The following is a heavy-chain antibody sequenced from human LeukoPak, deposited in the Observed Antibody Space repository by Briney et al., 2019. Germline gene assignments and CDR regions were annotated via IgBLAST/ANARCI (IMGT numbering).Heavy chain of an antibody. J-gene: IGHJ4*02. Sequence: SETLSLTCTVSGDSINTKSYYWGWIRQPPGKGLEWIGSIYYSGNTYYNPSLKSRVTLSIDTSKNQFSLRLSSVTAADTAAYYCARLSYGTFDYWGQGTLVTVSS. D-gene: IGHD5-18*01. CDR3: ARLSYGTFDY. V-gene: IGHV4-39*01. CDR1: GDSINTKSYY. CDR2: IYYSGNT.